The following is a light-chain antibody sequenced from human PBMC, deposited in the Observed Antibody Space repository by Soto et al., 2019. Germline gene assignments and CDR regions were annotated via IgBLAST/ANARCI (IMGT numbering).Light chain of an antibody. J-gene: IGKJ5*01. CDR1: QIVGGDT. CDR2: GAS. CDR3: QQYGTSPTT. V-gene: IGKV3-20*01. Sequence: ILATQSPGTLSLTPGERATPSCRASQIVGGDTLAWFQQRPGQAPRLVIYGASSRATGIPDRFRGSGSGTDFTLTISRLGPEDFAVYFCQQYGTSPTTFGQGTRLEIK.